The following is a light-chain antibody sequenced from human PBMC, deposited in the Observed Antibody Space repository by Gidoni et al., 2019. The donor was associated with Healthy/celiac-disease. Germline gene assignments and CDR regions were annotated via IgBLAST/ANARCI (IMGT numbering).Light chain of an antibody. V-gene: IGLV1-40*01. J-gene: IGLJ1*01. CDR1: SSNIGAGYD. CDR2: GNS. CDR3: QSYDSSLSVYV. Sequence: QSVLTQPPSVSGAPGPRVTISCTGSSSNIGAGYDVHWYQQLPGTAPKLLIYGNSNRPSGVPDRFSGSKSGTSASLAITGFQAEDEADYYCQSYDSSLSVYVFGTGTKVTVL.